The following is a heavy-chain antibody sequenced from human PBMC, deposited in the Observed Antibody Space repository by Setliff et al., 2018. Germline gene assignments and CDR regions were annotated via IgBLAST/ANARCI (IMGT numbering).Heavy chain of an antibody. V-gene: IGHV4-59*12. CDR2: INYRGST. D-gene: IGHD2-15*01. Sequence: PSETLSLTCTVSGGSLSSYYWSWIRQPPGKGLEWIAYINYRGSTNYNPSLRSRVTMSVDTSKDQFSLKLSSVTAADTAVYYCARSDGGSSGLDYWGQGTLVTVSS. J-gene: IGHJ4*02. CDR3: ARSDGGSSGLDY. CDR1: GGSLSSYY.